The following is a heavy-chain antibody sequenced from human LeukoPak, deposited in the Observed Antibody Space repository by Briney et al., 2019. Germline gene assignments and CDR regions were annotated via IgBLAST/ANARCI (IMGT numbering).Heavy chain of an antibody. CDR2: VLGRGSST. CDR1: GFTFGGYG. CDR3: AREVVAAIGPLKRYYNYMDV. V-gene: IGHV3-23*01. Sequence: AGSLRLSCAASGFTFGGYGMSWVSQAPRKGREWVSSVLGRGSSTYYADSVKGRFTISRDHSNNTLYVQMNSLRAEDTAVYYCAREVVAAIGPLKRYYNYMDVWGKGTTVTISS. J-gene: IGHJ6*03. D-gene: IGHD2-15*01.